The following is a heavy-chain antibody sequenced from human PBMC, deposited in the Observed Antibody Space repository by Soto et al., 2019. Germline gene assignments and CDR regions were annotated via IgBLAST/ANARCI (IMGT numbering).Heavy chain of an antibody. CDR1: GGSFSAWY. CDR2: ITHSGRT. V-gene: IGHV4-34*01. Sequence: QVHLQQWGAGLLKPSETLSLTCAVYGGSFSAWYWSWIRQPPGKGLEWIGEITHSGRTKYNPSLESRVTISVDTFKKQFFLNMSSVTAADTAVYYCARHNWFDPWGQGTLVTVSS. J-gene: IGHJ5*02. CDR3: ARHNWFDP.